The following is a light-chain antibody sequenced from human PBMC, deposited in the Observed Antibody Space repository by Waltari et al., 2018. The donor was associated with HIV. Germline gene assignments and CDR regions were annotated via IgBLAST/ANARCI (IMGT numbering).Light chain of an antibody. Sequence: QSALTQPRSVSGSPGQSVTISCTGTSSDVGGYNYVSWYQQYPGKAPKLMIYDVSKRPSGVPDRLSGSKSGNTASLTISGLQAEDEADYYCCSYAGSYGYVFGTGTKVTVL. V-gene: IGLV2-11*01. J-gene: IGLJ1*01. CDR2: DVS. CDR3: CSYAGSYGYV. CDR1: SSDVGGYNY.